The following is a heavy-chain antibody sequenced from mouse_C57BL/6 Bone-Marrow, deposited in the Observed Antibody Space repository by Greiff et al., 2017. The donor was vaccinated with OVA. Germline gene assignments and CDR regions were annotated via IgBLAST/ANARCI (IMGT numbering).Heavy chain of an antibody. CDR2: INPNNGGT. CDR1: GYTFTDYN. D-gene: IGHD3-3*01. CDR3: ARSRLGFDD. V-gene: IGHV1-22*01. J-gene: IGHJ2*01. Sequence: EVQLQQSGPELVKPGASVKMSCKASGYTFTDYNMHWVKQSHGKSLEWIGYINPNNGGTSYNQKFKGKATLTANKSSSTAYMELRSLTSEDSAVYDCARSRLGFDDWGQGTTLTVSS.